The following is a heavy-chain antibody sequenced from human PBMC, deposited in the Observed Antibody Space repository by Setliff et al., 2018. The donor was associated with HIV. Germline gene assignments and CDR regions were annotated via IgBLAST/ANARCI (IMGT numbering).Heavy chain of an antibody. V-gene: IGHV1-3*01. CDR2: INAGNGNT. CDR1: GYSFTSYT. CDR3: ARLSSAALWGGGAFDI. D-gene: IGHD2-2*01. Sequence: ASVKVSCKASGYSFTSYTIQWVRQAPGQRLEWMGWINAGNGNTKYSQKFRGRVTFTRDTSASTAYMELSGLGFEDTAVYYCARLSSAALWGGGAFDIWGQGTMVTVSS. J-gene: IGHJ3*02.